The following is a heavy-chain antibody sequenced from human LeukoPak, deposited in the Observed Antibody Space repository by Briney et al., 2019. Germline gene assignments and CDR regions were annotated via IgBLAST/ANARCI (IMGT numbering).Heavy chain of an antibody. D-gene: IGHD2-2*01. CDR3: ASDIQPPTFNIVVVPAAGY. CDR1: GYTFTGYY. Sequence: ASVKVSCKASGYTFTGYYMYRVRQAPGQGIEWMGWINANSGGTNYAQKFQGRVTMTRDTSIRTAYMELSRLRSDDTAVYYCASDIQPPTFNIVVVPAAGYWGQGTLVTVSS. V-gene: IGHV1-2*02. J-gene: IGHJ4*02. CDR2: INANSGGT.